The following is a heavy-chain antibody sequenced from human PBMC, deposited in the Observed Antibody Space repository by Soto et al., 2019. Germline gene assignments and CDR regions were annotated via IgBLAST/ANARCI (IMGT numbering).Heavy chain of an antibody. Sequence: QVQLVQSGAEVKKPGASVKVSCKASGYTFTSYAMHWVRQAPGQRPEWMGWINAGNGNTKYSQKFQGRVTITRDTSASTAYMELSSLRSEDTAVYDCARGGSLYWYFDLWGRGTLVTVSS. CDR3: ARGGSLYWYFDL. J-gene: IGHJ2*01. CDR1: GYTFTSYA. CDR2: INAGNGNT. D-gene: IGHD1-26*01. V-gene: IGHV1-3*01.